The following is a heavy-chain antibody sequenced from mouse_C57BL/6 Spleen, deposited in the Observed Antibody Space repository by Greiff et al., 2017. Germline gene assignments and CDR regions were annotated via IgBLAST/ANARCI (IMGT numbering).Heavy chain of an antibody. Sequence: QVQLQQPGAELVKPGASVKLSCKASGYTFTSYWMHWVKQRPGQGLAWIGMIHPNSGSTNYNEKFKSKATLTVDNSSSTAYMQLSSLTSEDSAIYYCAREGFITTVVASFDYWGQGTTLTVSS. J-gene: IGHJ2*01. CDR2: IHPNSGST. CDR3: AREGFITTVVASFDY. D-gene: IGHD1-1*01. V-gene: IGHV1-64*01. CDR1: GYTFTSYW.